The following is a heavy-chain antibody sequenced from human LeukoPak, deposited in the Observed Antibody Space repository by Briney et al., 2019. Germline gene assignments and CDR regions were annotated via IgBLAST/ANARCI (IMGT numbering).Heavy chain of an antibody. CDR2: ISGSGGST. J-gene: IGHJ4*02. D-gene: IGHD3-3*01. Sequence: GGSLRLSCAASGFTFSSYAMSWVRQAPGKGLEWVSAISGSGGSTYYADSVKGRFTISRDNSKNTLDLQMNSLRVEDTALYYCARMSASYLDYWGQGILISVSS. V-gene: IGHV3-23*01. CDR3: ARMSASYLDY. CDR1: GFTFSSYA.